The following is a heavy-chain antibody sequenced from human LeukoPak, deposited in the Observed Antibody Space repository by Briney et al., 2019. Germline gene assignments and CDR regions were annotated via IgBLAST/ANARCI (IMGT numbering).Heavy chain of an antibody. J-gene: IGHJ5*02. CDR3: ARGPNKSDGGNSGSAWFDP. D-gene: IGHD4-23*01. Sequence: ASVKVSCKASGYTFTNYDINWVLQATGQGLEWMGWMNPNSGNTGYAQKFQGRVTMTRNTSISTAYMELRSLRSEDTAVYYCARGPNKSDGGNSGSAWFDPWGQGTLVTVSS. V-gene: IGHV1-8*01. CDR1: GYTFTNYD. CDR2: MNPNSGNT.